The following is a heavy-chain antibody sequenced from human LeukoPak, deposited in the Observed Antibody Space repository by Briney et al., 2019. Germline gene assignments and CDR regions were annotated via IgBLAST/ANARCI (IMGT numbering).Heavy chain of an antibody. CDR1: GFTFSSYG. V-gene: IGHV3-23*01. Sequence: GGTLRLSCAASGFTFSSYGMSWVRQAPGQGLEWVSAISGSGGSTYYADSVKGRFTISRDNSKNTLYLRMNSLRAEDTAVYYCAKASATYGDYSYYYYYYMDVWGKGTTVTISS. CDR3: AKASATYGDYSYYYYYYMDV. CDR2: ISGSGGST. J-gene: IGHJ6*03. D-gene: IGHD4-17*01.